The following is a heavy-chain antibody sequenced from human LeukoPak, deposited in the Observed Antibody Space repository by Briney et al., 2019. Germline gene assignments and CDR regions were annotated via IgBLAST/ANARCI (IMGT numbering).Heavy chain of an antibody. V-gene: IGHV3-21*01. D-gene: IGHD4-23*01. CDR2: ISSSSSYI. Sequence: TGGSLRLSCAASGFTFSSYSMNWVRQAPGKGLEWVSSISSSSSYIYYADSVKGRFTISRDNAKNSLYLQMNSLRAEDTAVYYCARENTDYGGNPLDYWGQGTLVTVSS. CDR1: GFTFSSYS. J-gene: IGHJ4*02. CDR3: ARENTDYGGNPLDY.